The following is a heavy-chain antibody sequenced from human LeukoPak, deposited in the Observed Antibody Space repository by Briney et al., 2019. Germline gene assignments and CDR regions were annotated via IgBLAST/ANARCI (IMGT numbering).Heavy chain of an antibody. CDR3: ARDRGSSIPSWDYYMDV. D-gene: IGHD1-26*01. CDR2: IIPIFGTA. V-gene: IGHV1-69*05. J-gene: IGHJ6*03. CDR1: GYTFTGYF. Sequence: SVKVSCKASGYTFTGYFMHWVRQAPGQGLEWMGGIIPIFGTANYAQKFQGRVTITTDESTSTAYMELSSLRSEDTAVYYCARDRGSSIPSWDYYMDVWGKGTTVTVSS.